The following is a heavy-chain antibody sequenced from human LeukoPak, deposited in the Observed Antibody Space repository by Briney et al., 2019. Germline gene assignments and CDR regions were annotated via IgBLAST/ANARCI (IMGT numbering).Heavy chain of an antibody. CDR2: IYNSGST. CDR1: GGSISSYY. D-gene: IGHD3-9*01. Sequence: NPSETLSLTCTVSGGSISSYYWNWIRQPPGKGLEWIGYIYNSGSTNNNPSLKSRVTISVDTSKKQFSLKLSSVTAADTAVYYCARGRRYGNWFDPWGQGTLVTVSS. J-gene: IGHJ5*02. CDR3: ARGRRYGNWFDP. V-gene: IGHV4-59*01.